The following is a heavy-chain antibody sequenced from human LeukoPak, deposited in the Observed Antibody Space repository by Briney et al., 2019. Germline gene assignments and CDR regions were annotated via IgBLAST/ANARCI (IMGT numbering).Heavy chain of an antibody. CDR2: ISSSSSYI. D-gene: IGHD6-13*01. CDR3: ARDLSIAAAGAS. V-gene: IGHV3-21*01. J-gene: IGHJ3*01. CDR1: GFTFSSYS. Sequence: GGSLRLSCAASGFTFSSYSMNWVRQAPGKGLEWVSSISSSSSYIYYADSVKGRFTISRDNAKNSLYLQMNSLRAEDTAVYYYARDLSIAAAGASWGQGTMVTVSS.